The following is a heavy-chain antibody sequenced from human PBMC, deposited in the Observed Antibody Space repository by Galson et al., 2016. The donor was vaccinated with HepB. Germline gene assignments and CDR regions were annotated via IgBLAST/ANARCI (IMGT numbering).Heavy chain of an antibody. CDR3: ASTYPGGY. CDR2: IKQDGSEK. CDR1: GLTLSTNW. V-gene: IGHV3-7*02. Sequence: SLRLSCAASGLTLSTNWMSWVRQAPGKGLEWVANIKQDGSEKYYVDSVKGRFTISRDNAKNSLYLQMNSLRAEDTAVYYCASTYPGGYWGQGTLVTVSS. J-gene: IGHJ4*02.